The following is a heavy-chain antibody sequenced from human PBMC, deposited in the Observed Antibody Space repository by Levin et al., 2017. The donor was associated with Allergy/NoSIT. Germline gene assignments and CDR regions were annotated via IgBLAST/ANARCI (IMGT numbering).Heavy chain of an antibody. J-gene: IGHJ4*02. D-gene: IGHD1-14*01. V-gene: IGHV1-2*05. Sequence: AASVKVSCKTSGYTFTAYYLNWVRQAPGQGLEWMGRINPTSGATDYAQKFQGRVTMTRDTSIRTAYMELNNLSPDDTGVYYCARGAPSGNWGQGTLVTVSS. CDR2: INPTSGAT. CDR3: ARGAPSGN. CDR1: GYTFTAYY.